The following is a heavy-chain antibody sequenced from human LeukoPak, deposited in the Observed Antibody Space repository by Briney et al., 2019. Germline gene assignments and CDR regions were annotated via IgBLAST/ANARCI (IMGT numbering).Heavy chain of an antibody. J-gene: IGHJ4*02. CDR2: IIPIFGTA. V-gene: IGHV1-69*13. CDR1: GGTFSSYA. Sequence: ASVKVSCKASGGTFSSYAISWVRQAPGQGLEWMGGIIPIFGTANYAQKFQVRATITADESTSTAYMELSSLRSEDTAVYYCAVQLLYYFDYWGQGTLVTVSS. CDR3: AVQLLYYFDY. D-gene: IGHD5-18*01.